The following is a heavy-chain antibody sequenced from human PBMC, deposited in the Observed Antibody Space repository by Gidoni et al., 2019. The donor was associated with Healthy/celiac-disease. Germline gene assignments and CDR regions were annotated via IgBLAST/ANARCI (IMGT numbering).Heavy chain of an antibody. CDR2: IKSKTDGGTT. V-gene: IGHV3-15*01. J-gene: IGHJ4*02. D-gene: IGHD3-3*01. CDR3: TTQYYDFWSGYPTDY. Sequence: EVQLVESGGGLVKPGGSLRLSCAASGFTFSNAWMSWVRQAPGKGLEWVGRIKSKTDGGTTDYAAPVKGRFTISRDDSKNTLYLQMNSLKTEDTAVYYCTTQYYDFWSGYPTDYWGQGTLVTVSS. CDR1: GFTFSNAW.